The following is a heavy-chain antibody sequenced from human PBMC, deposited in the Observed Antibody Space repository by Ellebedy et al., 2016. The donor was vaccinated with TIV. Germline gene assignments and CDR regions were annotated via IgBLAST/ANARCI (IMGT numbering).Heavy chain of an antibody. CDR2: ISNTGSRT. Sequence: PGGSLRLSCAASGFTFSSYAISWVRQAPGQGLEWVSTISNTGSRTYYADSVEGRFIISRDNSKKTLYLQMNSLRAEDTAVYYCAKGRGGGSDSSTPRYYFDYWGLGTLVTVSS. D-gene: IGHD2-2*01. CDR3: AKGRGGGSDSSTPRYYFDY. CDR1: GFTFSSYA. V-gene: IGHV3-23*01. J-gene: IGHJ4*02.